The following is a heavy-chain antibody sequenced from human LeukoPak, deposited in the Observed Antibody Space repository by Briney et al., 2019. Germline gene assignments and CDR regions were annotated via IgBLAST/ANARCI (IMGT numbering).Heavy chain of an antibody. V-gene: IGHV3-43*02. CDR1: AFTFPIFE. D-gene: IGHD2-2*03. CDR3: AKDIGYCSSTSCALFDVSFDV. J-gene: IGHJ3*01. CDR2: ILGEGSHT. Sequence: GRSLSLAWVVSAFTFPIFETRWVRQADRGVMEWVSCILGEGSHTNYGNSMRGRFSISRDNRKNSLYLQINSLRTEDTALDSCAKDIGYCSSTSCALFDVSFDVWGQGTMVTVSS.